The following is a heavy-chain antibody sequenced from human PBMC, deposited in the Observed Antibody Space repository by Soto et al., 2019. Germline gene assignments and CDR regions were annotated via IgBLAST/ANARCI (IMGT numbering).Heavy chain of an antibody. V-gene: IGHV1-8*01. CDR2: MDPNSGNT. D-gene: IGHD2-21*02. CDR3: ARPLLSYCGGDCYNFDAFDI. CDR1: GYTFTSYD. J-gene: IGHJ3*02. Sequence: GASVKVSCKASGYTFTSYDINWVRQATGQGLEWMGWMDPNSGNTGYAQKFQGRVTMTRNTSISTAYMELSSLRSEDTAVYYCARPLLSYCGGDCYNFDAFDIWG.